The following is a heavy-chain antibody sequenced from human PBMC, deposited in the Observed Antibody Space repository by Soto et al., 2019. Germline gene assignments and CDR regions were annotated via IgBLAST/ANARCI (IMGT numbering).Heavy chain of an antibody. J-gene: IGHJ4*02. D-gene: IGHD6-6*01. CDR2: ISSSSSTI. Sequence: GGSLRLSCAASGFTFSSYSMNWVRQAPGKGLEWVSYISSSSSTIYYADSVKGRFTISRDNAKNSLYLQMNSLRAEDTAVYYCARDRPPGFYWGQGTLVTVSS. V-gene: IGHV3-48*01. CDR3: ARDRPPGFY. CDR1: GFTFSSYS.